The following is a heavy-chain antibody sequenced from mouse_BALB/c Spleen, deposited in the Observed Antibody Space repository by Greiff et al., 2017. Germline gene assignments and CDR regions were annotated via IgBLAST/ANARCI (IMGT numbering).Heavy chain of an antibody. J-gene: IGHJ2*01. Sequence: DVKLQESGTVLARPGASVKMSCKASGYTFTSYWMHWVKQRPGQGLEWIGAIYPGNSDTSYNQKFKGKAKLTAVTSTSTAYMELSSLTNEDSAVYYCTRAGYYYGSSYGYFDYWGQGTTLTVSS. D-gene: IGHD1-1*01. CDR1: GYTFTSYW. CDR2: IYPGNSDT. V-gene: IGHV1-5*01. CDR3: TRAGYYYGSSYGYFDY.